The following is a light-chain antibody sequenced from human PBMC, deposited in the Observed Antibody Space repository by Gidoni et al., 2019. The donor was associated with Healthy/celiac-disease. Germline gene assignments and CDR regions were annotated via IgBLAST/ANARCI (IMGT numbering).Light chain of an antibody. V-gene: IGKV4-1*01. CDR1: QSVFYSSNNKNY. CDR2: WAS. Sequence: DIVMTQSPDSLAVSLGERATINCKSSQSVFYSSNNKNYLAWYQQKPGPPPKLLIYWASTRESGVPDRFSGSGSGTDFTLTISSLQAEDVAVYYCQQYYSTPPWTFGQGTKVEIK. J-gene: IGKJ1*01. CDR3: QQYYSTPPWT.